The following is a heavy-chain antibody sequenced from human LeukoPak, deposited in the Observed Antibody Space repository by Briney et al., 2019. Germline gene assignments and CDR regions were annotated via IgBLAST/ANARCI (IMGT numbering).Heavy chain of an antibody. CDR1: GFTFSDYY. CDR3: ARTARIPEA. CDR2: ISGSGSDI. V-gene: IGHV3-11*03. J-gene: IGHJ4*02. Sequence: GGALRLSFAASGFTFSDYYMSWIRQAPAKELGSISYISGSGSDINYADSVRGRFTISRDNAKNSLYLQMNSLTADDTAVYYCARTARIPEAWGQGTLVTVSS.